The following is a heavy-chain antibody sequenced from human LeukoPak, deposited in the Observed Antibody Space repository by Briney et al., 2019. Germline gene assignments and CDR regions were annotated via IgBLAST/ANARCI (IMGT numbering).Heavy chain of an antibody. V-gene: IGHV1-69*04. CDR3: ARERSITIFGVVIHYYYYGMDV. D-gene: IGHD3-3*01. CDR2: IIPILGIA. J-gene: IGHJ6*02. Sequence: GASVKVSCKASGGTFSSYAIIWVRQAPGQGLEWMGRIIPILGIANYAQKFQGRVTITADKSTSTAYMELSSLRSEDTAVYYCARERSITIFGVVIHYYYYGMDVWGQGTTVTVSS. CDR1: GGTFSSYA.